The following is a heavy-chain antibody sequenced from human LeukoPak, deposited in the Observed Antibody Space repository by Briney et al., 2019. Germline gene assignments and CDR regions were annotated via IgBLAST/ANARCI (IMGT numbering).Heavy chain of an antibody. J-gene: IGHJ4*02. CDR2: ISAYNGNT. CDR3: ARAQTSGFGESLHY. CDR1: GGTFSSYA. Sequence: ASVKVSCKASGGTFSSYAISWVRQAPGQGLEWMGWISAYNGNTRYAQNLQGRVTLTTDTSTSTAYMEVRSLISDDTAVYYCARAQTSGFGESLHYWGQATLVTVSS. D-gene: IGHD3-10*01. V-gene: IGHV1-18*01.